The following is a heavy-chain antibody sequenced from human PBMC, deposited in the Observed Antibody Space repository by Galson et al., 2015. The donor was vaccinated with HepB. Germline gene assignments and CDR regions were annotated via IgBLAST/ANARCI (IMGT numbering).Heavy chain of an antibody. CDR2: IYWDDDK. Sequence: PALVKPTQTLTLTCRFSGFSLRTGVEGVSWFRQPPGKALEWLALIYWDDDKRYSPSLKNRLTITKDTSKKQVVLKMTNMDPGDTAKYFCAHRLRADAFDVWGQGTVVTVSS. CDR3: AHRLRADAFDV. J-gene: IGHJ3*01. V-gene: IGHV2-5*02. CDR1: GFSLRTGVEG.